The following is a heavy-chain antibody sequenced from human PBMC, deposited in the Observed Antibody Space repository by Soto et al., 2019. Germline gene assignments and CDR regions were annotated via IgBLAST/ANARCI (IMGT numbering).Heavy chain of an antibody. J-gene: IGHJ5*02. D-gene: IGHD4-17*01. CDR1: GGSISSGCYS. Sequence: SETLSLTCAVSGGSISSGCYSWSWIRQPPGKGLEWIGYIYHSGSTYYNPSLKSRVTISVDRSKNQFSLKLSSVTHADTAVYYCAGCPFVYGDHVLRWFDPWGQGNLVAVSP. CDR2: IYHSGST. CDR3: AGCPFVYGDHVLRWFDP. V-gene: IGHV4-30-2*01.